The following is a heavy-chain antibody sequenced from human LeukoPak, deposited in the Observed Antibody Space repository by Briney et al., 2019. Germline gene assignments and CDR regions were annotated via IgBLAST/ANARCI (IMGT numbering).Heavy chain of an antibody. Sequence: PGGSLRLSCAASGFTITDHHMNWVRQAPGKGLEWVSSISSSSSYIYYADSVKGRFTISRDNAKNSLYLQMNSLRAEDTAVYYCARGSTALCDYWGQGTLVTVSS. CDR2: ISSSSSYI. CDR3: ARGSTALCDY. D-gene: IGHD4-17*01. J-gene: IGHJ4*02. V-gene: IGHV3-21*01. CDR1: GFTITDHH.